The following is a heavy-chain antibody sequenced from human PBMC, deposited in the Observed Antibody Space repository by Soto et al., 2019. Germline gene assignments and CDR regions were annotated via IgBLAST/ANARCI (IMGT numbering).Heavy chain of an antibody. Sequence: QVHLVQSVAEVKKPGSSVNVSCKASGGTVSSYAITWVRQAPGKGLEWMGVFIPIFVSAHYAQKFQGRVTITADESTSTAYMELSGLRSEDTAIYYCARDPSSDSTGFRGYDLWGQGTLVTVSS. CDR1: GGTVSSYA. CDR2: FIPIFVSA. J-gene: IGHJ4*02. CDR3: ARDPSSDSTGFRGYDL. V-gene: IGHV1-69*01. D-gene: IGHD3-22*01.